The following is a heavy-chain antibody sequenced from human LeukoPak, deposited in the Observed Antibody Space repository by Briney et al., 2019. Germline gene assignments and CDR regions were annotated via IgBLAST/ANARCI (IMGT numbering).Heavy chain of an antibody. D-gene: IGHD3-22*01. CDR3: ARSSRNYYDSSPSPDAFDI. Sequence: ASVKVSCKASGYTFTGYYMHWVRQAPGQGLEWMGWINPNSGGTNYAQKFQGRVTMTRNTSINTAYMELSSLRSEDTAVYYCARSSRNYYDSSPSPDAFDIWGQGTMVTVSS. J-gene: IGHJ3*02. V-gene: IGHV1-2*02. CDR1: GYTFTGYY. CDR2: INPNSGGT.